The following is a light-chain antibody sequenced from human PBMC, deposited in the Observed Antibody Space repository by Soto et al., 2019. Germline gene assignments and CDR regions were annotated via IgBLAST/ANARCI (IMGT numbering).Light chain of an antibody. J-gene: IGLJ2*01. CDR1: SGHSSYA. CDR3: SSYTSTNSLVV. V-gene: IGLV4-69*01. Sequence: QSVLTQSPSASASLGASVKLTCTLSSGHSSYAIAWHQHQPEKGPRYLMKLTSDGSHTMGDGIPDRFSGSKSGNTASLTISALQAEDEADYYCSSYTSTNSLVVFGGGTKLTVL. CDR2: LTSDGSH.